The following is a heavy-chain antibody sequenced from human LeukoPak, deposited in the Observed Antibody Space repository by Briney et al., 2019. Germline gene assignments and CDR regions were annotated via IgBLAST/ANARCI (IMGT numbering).Heavy chain of an antibody. J-gene: IGHJ4*02. D-gene: IGHD6-13*01. Sequence: SQTLSLTCAISGDSVSNNSAAWNWFRQSPSRGLEWLGRTYYRSKWYNDYAVSVTSRITISPDTSKNQFSLQLKSVTPEDTAVYYCARGRSWGESGFDYWGQGTLVTVSS. CDR3: ARGRSWGESGFDY. CDR2: TYYRSKWYN. V-gene: IGHV6-1*01. CDR1: GDSVSNNSAA.